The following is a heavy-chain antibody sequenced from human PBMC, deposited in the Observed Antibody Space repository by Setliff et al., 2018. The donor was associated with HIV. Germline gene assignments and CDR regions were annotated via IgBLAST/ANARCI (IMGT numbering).Heavy chain of an antibody. D-gene: IGHD4-17*01. V-gene: IGHV3-66*01. CDR1: GFTVSSNY. CDR3: ARAPAVTTSLFFDY. CDR2: IHSGGST. Sequence: GGSLRLSCAASGFTVSSNYMSWVRQAPGKGLEWVSVIHSGGSTFYADSVKGRFTISRDNSKNTVYLQMNSLRAEDTAVYYCARAPAVTTSLFFDYWGQGTLVTVSS. J-gene: IGHJ4*02.